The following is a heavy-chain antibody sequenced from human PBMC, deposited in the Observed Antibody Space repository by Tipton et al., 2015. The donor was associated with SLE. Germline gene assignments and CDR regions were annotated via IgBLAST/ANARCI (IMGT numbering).Heavy chain of an antibody. J-gene: IGHJ6*03. Sequence: TLSLTCIVSGGSISSYYWSWIRQPPGKGLEWIGYIYYSGSTNYNPSLKSRVTISVDTSKNQFSLKLSSVTAADTAVYYCARERSSTPYYYYYMDVWGKGTTVTVSS. V-gene: IGHV4-59*01. CDR1: GGSISSYY. CDR2: IYYSGST. D-gene: IGHD2-2*01. CDR3: ARERSSTPYYYYYMDV.